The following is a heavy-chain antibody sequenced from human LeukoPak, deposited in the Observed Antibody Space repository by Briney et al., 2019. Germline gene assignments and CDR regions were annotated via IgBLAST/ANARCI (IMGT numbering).Heavy chain of an antibody. J-gene: IGHJ4*02. V-gene: IGHV3-30*02. CDR3: AKGANYYGSGSQYYFDY. Sequence: PGGSLRLSCVASGFTLSTYGMHWVRQAPGKGLEWVAFIRYDGSNKYYADSVKGRFTISRDNSKNTLYLQMNSLRAEDTAVYYCAKGANYYGSGSQYYFDYWGQGTLVTVSS. CDR2: IRYDGSNK. D-gene: IGHD3-10*01. CDR1: GFTLSTYG.